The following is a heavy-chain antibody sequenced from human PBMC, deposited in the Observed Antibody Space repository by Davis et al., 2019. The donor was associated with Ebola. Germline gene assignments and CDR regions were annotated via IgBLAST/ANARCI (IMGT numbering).Heavy chain of an antibody. J-gene: IGHJ6*02. CDR2: IYPGDSDT. V-gene: IGHV5-51*01. CDR3: ARAGGDIVVVPAAPYYYYGMDV. D-gene: IGHD2-2*01. CDR1: GYSFTSYW. Sequence: KVSCKGSGYSFTSYWIGWVRQMPGKGLEWMGIIYPGDSDTRYSPSFQGQVTISADKSISTAYLQWSSLKASDTAKYYCARAGGDIVVVPAAPYYYYGMDVWGQGTTVTVSS.